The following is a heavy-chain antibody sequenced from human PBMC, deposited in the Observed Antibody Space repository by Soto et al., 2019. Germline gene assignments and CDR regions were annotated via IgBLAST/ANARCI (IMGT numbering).Heavy chain of an antibody. CDR1: GFTFSSYA. CDR3: AKDRPPVGATTPYFDS. D-gene: IGHD1-26*01. V-gene: IGHV3-23*01. Sequence: GGSLRLSCAASGFTFSSYAMSWVRQAPGKGLEWVSAISGSGGSTYYADSVKGRFTISRDNSKNTLYLQMNSLRAEDTAVYYCAKDRPPVGATTPYFDSGGAGTLATVYS. J-gene: IGHJ4*02. CDR2: ISGSGGST.